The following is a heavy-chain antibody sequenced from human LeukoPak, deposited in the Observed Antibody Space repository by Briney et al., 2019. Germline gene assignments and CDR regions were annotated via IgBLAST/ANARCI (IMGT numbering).Heavy chain of an antibody. CDR1: GGSFSGYF. D-gene: IGHD2-8*02. V-gene: IGHV4-34*01. CDR3: ARWGNSPVAYGWFDP. J-gene: IGHJ5*02. CDR2: INHSGST. Sequence: SETLSLTCAVYGGSFSGYFWSWIRQPPGKGLEWIREINHSGSTNYNPSLKRRVTISVDTSKNQFSLKLSSVTAADTAVYYCARWGNSPVAYGWFDPWGQGTLVTVSS.